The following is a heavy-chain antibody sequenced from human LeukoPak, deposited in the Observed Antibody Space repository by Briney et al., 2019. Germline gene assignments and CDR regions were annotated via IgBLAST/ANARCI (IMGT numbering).Heavy chain of an antibody. CDR2: IYPGDSDT. CDR3: VRHLSGYGFDYRVLDS. Sequence: GESLQISCQGSGYHFRTSWIGWVRQLPGKGLEWMGIIYPGDSDTRYSPSFQGQVTISVDRSVNTAYLQWSSLKASDTAMYFCVRHLSGYGFDYRVLDSWGQGTLVTVSS. CDR1: GYHFRTSW. V-gene: IGHV5-51*01. D-gene: IGHD5-18*01. J-gene: IGHJ4*02.